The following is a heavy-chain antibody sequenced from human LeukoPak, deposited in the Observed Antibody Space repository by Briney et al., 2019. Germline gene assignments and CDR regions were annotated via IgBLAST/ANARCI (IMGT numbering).Heavy chain of an antibody. D-gene: IGHD6-13*01. V-gene: IGHV3-33*01. CDR2: IWFDGSNK. CDR1: GFTFTNHG. J-gene: IGHJ4*02. Sequence: GRSLRLSCAASGFTFTNHGIHWVRRPPGKGLEWVAFIWFDGSNKYYADSVKGRFTISRDNSKNTVYLQMNSLRAEDTAVYYCARPGAAVAGTAFNYWGQGTLVTVSS. CDR3: ARPGAAVAGTAFNY.